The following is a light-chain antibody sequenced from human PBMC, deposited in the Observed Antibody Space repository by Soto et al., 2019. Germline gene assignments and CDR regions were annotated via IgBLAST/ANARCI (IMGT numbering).Light chain of an antibody. V-gene: IGKV1-5*03. J-gene: IGKJ1*01. CDR3: QQYNSYWT. CDR1: QSISSW. Sequence: DIQMTQSPSTLSASVGDRVTITCRASQSISSWLAWYQQIPGKAPKLLIYKASSLQSGVPSRFSGSGSGTEFTITISSLQPDDFATYYCQQYNSYWTFGQGTKVEIK. CDR2: KAS.